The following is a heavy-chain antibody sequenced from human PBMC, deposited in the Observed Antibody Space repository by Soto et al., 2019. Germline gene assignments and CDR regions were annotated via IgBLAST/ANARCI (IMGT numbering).Heavy chain of an antibody. D-gene: IGHD2-8*01. J-gene: IGHJ6*02. CDR1: GDSISSGYY. Sequence: LSLTCAVSGDSISSGYYWAWIRQPPGKGLEWIGSIYHSGTTYYNPSLKSRVTISVDTSKNQFSLKLSSVTAADTAVYYCARDCTNGVCYGGYYYYGMDVWGQGTTVTVSS. V-gene: IGHV4-38-2*02. CDR2: IYHSGTT. CDR3: ARDCTNGVCYGGYYYYGMDV.